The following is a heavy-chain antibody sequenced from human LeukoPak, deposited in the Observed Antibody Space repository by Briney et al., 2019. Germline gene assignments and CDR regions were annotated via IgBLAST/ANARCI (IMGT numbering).Heavy chain of an antibody. J-gene: IGHJ4*02. Sequence: GGSLRLSCAASGFTFNSYGMTWVRQAPGKGLEWVSSISSSSSYIYYADSVKGRFTISRDNAKNSLYLQMNSLRAEDTAVYYCARNRYSGSYHFDYWGQGTLVTVSS. CDR1: GFTFNSYG. V-gene: IGHV3-21*01. CDR3: ARNRYSGSYHFDY. D-gene: IGHD1-26*01. CDR2: ISSSSSYI.